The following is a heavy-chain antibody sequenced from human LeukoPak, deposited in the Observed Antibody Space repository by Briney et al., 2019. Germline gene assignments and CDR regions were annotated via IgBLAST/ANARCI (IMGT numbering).Heavy chain of an antibody. CDR2: TYYTGNS. J-gene: IGHJ4*02. Sequence: SETLSLTCTVSGGSVSSDNYYWTWILQPPGKGLEWIGCTYYTGNSNYNPSLKSRVTIPLDTSKNQFSLKLSSVTAADTAVYYCARGYYLPKTAEVGTTALFDYWGQGTLVTVSS. CDR3: ARGYYLPKTAEVGTTALFDY. CDR1: GGSVSSDNYY. V-gene: IGHV4-61*01. D-gene: IGHD1-1*01.